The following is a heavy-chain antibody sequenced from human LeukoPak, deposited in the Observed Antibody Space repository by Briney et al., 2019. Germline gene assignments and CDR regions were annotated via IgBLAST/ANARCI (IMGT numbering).Heavy chain of an antibody. CDR2: IYYSGTT. CDR3: ARHGLSCYVRTWFDF. V-gene: IGHV4-39*01. D-gene: IGHD2-2*01. CDR1: GGSISSSNYY. Sequence: SETLSLTCTVSGGSISSSNYYWGWIRQPPGKGLEWIGSIYYSGTTYYNASLKSRVTISLDTSKNQFSLKLFSVTAADTAVYFCARHGLSCYVRTWFDFWGQGALVTVSS. J-gene: IGHJ5*01.